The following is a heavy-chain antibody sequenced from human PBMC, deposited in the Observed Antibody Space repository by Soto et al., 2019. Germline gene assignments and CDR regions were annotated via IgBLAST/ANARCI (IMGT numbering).Heavy chain of an antibody. CDR3: ARGLEKTKYYDFWSGYYLAEPYYYGMDV. J-gene: IGHJ6*02. CDR2: MNLNSGNT. D-gene: IGHD3-3*01. V-gene: IGHV1-8*01. Sequence: ASVKVSSKASGSPFTSYGINWVRQATGQGLEWMGWMNLNSGNTGYAQKFQGRVTMTRNTSISTAYMELSSLRSEATAEYYCARGLEKTKYYDFWSGYYLAEPYYYGMDVWGQGTTVTVSS. CDR1: GSPFTSYG.